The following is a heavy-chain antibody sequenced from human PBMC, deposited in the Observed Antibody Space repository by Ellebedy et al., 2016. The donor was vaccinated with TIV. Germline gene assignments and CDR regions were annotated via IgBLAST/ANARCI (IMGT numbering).Heavy chain of an antibody. J-gene: IGHJ4*02. CDR1: GLTFINAW. CDR2: IGPDGITT. D-gene: IGHD3-9*01. V-gene: IGHV3-74*01. CDR3: AKDFDRFD. Sequence: GGSLRLSXEVSGLTFINAWMHWVRQAPGKGPVWVSRIGPDGITTNYADSVRGRFTVSRDNAKNTLYLHMTSLRAEDSAVYYCAKDFDRFDWGQGTLVTVSP.